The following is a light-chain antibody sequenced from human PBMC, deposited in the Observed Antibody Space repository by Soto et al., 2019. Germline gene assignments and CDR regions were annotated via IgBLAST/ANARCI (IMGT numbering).Light chain of an antibody. Sequence: DIQMTQSPSTLSASVGDRVTITCRASQSISSWLAWYQQKPGKVPKLLIYAAASLQSGVPSRFSGSGSGTDFTLTISSLQPEDFATYYCQQSYSTPFTFGPGTKVDIK. J-gene: IGKJ3*01. CDR3: QQSYSTPFT. CDR1: QSISSW. V-gene: IGKV1-39*01. CDR2: AAA.